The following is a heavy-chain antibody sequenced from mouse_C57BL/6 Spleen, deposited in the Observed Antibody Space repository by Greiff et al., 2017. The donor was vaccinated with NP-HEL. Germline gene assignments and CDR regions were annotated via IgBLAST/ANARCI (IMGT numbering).Heavy chain of an antibody. V-gene: IGHV1-82*01. D-gene: IGHD2-5*01. CDR3: ARGSNSWYFDV. CDR2: IYPGDGDT. CDR1: GYAFSSSW. Sequence: QVQLKESGPELVKPGASVKISCKASGYAFSSSWMNWVKQRPGKGLEWIGRIYPGDGDTNYNGKFKGKATLTAEKSSSTAYMQLSSLTSEDSAVSFCARGSNSWYFDVWGTGTTVTVSS. J-gene: IGHJ1*03.